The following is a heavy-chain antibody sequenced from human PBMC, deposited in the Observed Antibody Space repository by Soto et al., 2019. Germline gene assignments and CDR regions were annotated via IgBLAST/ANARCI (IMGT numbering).Heavy chain of an antibody. CDR3: ARDFDYYFDY. CDR2: INSDGSST. Sequence: QPGXSLRLSCAASGFTSSIYWMHWFRQAPGKGLVWVSRINSDGSSTSYADSVKGRFTISRDNAKNTLYLQMNSLRAEDTAVYYCARDFDYYFDYWGQGTLVTVSS. V-gene: IGHV3-74*01. CDR1: GFTSSIYW. J-gene: IGHJ4*02.